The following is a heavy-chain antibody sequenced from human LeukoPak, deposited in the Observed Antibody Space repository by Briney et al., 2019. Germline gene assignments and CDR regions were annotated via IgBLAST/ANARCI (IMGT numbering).Heavy chain of an antibody. V-gene: IGHV4-59*08. CDR3: ARRVIMSATGVPDTWLDP. Sequence: SETLSLTYTVSGGSISNYYWNWIRQPPGKGLEWVGHISYSGGTKYNPSLQSRVTISIDTSKNQFSLNLSSVTAADTAVYYCARRVIMSATGVPDTWLDPWGQGILVTVSS. D-gene: IGHD2-8*02. CDR2: ISYSGGT. CDR1: GGSISNYY. J-gene: IGHJ5*02.